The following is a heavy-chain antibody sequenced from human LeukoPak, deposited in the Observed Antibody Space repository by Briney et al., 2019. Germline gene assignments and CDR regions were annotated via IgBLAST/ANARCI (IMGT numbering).Heavy chain of an antibody. CDR3: AKFPPDTAMVYFDY. V-gene: IGHV3-74*01. J-gene: IGHJ4*02. D-gene: IGHD5-18*01. CDR2: INSDGSST. Sequence: PGGSLRLSCAASGFIFSSYWMHWVRHAPGKGLVWVSRINSDGSSTSYADSVKGRFTISRDNAKNTLYLQMNSLRAEDTAVYYCAKFPPDTAMVYFDYWGQGTLVTVSS. CDR1: GFIFSSYW.